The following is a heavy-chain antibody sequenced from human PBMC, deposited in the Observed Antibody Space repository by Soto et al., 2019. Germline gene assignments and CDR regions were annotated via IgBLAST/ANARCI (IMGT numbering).Heavy chain of an antibody. CDR3: ARATGRTMVRELSPFDY. CDR2: IIPIFGTA. Sequence: QVQLVQSGAEVKKPGSSVKVSCKASGGTFSSYAISWVRQAPGQGLEWMGGIIPIFGTANYAQKFRGRVTITADESTSTAYMELSSLRSEDTAVYYCARATGRTMVRELSPFDYWGQGTLVTVSS. D-gene: IGHD3-10*01. J-gene: IGHJ4*02. CDR1: GGTFSSYA. V-gene: IGHV1-69*01.